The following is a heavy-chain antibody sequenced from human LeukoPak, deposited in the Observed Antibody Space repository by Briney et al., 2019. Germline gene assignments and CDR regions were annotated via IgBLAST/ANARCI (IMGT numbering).Heavy chain of an antibody. CDR1: GFTFSSHA. Sequence: GRSLRLSCAASGFTFSSHAMHWVRQAPGKGLEGVSSISSSSSYIYYADSVKGRFTISRDNAKNSLYLQMNSLRAEDTVVYYCARHRGRYCDSGSYYYFDYWGQGTLVTVSS. CDR2: ISSSSSYI. CDR3: ARHRGRYCDSGSYYYFDY. V-gene: IGHV3-21*01. J-gene: IGHJ4*02. D-gene: IGHD3-10*01.